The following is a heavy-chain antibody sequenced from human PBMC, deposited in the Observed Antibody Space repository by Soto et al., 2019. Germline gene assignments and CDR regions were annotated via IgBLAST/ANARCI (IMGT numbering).Heavy chain of an antibody. CDR2: ISAYNGNT. CDR1: GYTFTSYG. Sequence: QVQLVQSGAEVKKPGASVKVSCKASGYTFTSYGISWVRQAPGQGLEWMGWISAYNGNTNYAQKLQGRVTMTTDTSTSTAYMELRSLRSDDTAVYYCARIPSINYDFWSGYYYFDYWGRGTLVTASS. J-gene: IGHJ4*02. D-gene: IGHD3-3*01. V-gene: IGHV1-18*01. CDR3: ARIPSINYDFWSGYYYFDY.